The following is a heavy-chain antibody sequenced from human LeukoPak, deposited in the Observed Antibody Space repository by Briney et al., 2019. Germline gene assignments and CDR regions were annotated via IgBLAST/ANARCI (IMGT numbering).Heavy chain of an antibody. V-gene: IGHV3-30*02. CDR3: AKTYDFWSGYYFRVIDY. Sequence: GGSLRLSCSVSGFTFSKYWMNWVRQAPGKGLEWVAFIRYDGSNKYYADSVKGRFTISRDNSKNTLYLQMNSLRAEDTAVYYCAKTYDFWSGYYFRVIDYWGQGTLVTVSS. CDR1: GFTFSKYW. CDR2: IRYDGSNK. D-gene: IGHD3-3*01. J-gene: IGHJ4*02.